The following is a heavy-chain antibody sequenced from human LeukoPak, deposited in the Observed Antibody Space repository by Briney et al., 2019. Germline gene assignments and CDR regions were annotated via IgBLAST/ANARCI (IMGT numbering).Heavy chain of an antibody. D-gene: IGHD2-2*01. CDR3: ARTGLIVVPAALPYYFDY. V-gene: IGHV3-7*01. CDR1: GFTFSSYW. Sequence: PGGSLRLSCAASGFTFSSYWMSWVRQAPGKGLEWVANIKQDGSEKYYVDSVKGRFTISRDNAKNSLYLQMNSLRAEDTAVYYCARTGLIVVPAALPYYFDYWGQGTLVTVSS. J-gene: IGHJ4*02. CDR2: IKQDGSEK.